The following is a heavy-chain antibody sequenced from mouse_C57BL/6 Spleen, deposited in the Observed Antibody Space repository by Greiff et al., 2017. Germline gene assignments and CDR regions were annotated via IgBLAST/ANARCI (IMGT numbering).Heavy chain of an antibody. V-gene: IGHV1-54*01. CDR2: INPGSGGT. D-gene: IGHD3-3*01. CDR1: GYAFTNYL. Sequence: QVQLQQSGAELVRPGTSVKVSCKASGYAFTNYLIEWVKQRPGQGLEWIGVINPGSGGTNYNEKFKGKATLTADKSSSTAYMQLSSLTSGDSAVYFCARGVRALYFDYWGQGTTLTVSS. CDR3: ARGVRALYFDY. J-gene: IGHJ2*01.